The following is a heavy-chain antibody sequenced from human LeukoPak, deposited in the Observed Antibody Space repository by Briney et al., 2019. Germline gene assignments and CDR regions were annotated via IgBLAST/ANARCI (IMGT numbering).Heavy chain of an antibody. D-gene: IGHD6-13*01. J-gene: IGHJ4*02. CDR3: ARVHPIAAAGMNY. V-gene: IGHV1-18*01. Sequence: ASVNVPSPSPAYPFTSSGIRLVRHAPGQGLVRRAWISDYNGNTNYAQKLQGRVTMTTDTSTSTAYMELRSLRSDDTAVYYCARVHPIAAAGMNYWGQGTLVTVSS. CDR1: AYPFTSSG. CDR2: ISDYNGNT.